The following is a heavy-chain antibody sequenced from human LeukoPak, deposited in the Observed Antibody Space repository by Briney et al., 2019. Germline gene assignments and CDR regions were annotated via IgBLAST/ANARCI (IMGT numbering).Heavy chain of an antibody. J-gene: IGHJ4*02. Sequence: SETLSLTCTVSGGSISIYYWSWIRQPPGKGLEWIGYIYYSGSTNYNPSLKSRVTISVDTSKNQFSLKLSSVTAADTAVYYCVASYYYDSSGYHFSYWGQGTLVTVSS. V-gene: IGHV4-59*01. CDR2: IYYSGST. CDR3: VASYYYDSSGYHFSY. D-gene: IGHD3-22*01. CDR1: GGSISIYY.